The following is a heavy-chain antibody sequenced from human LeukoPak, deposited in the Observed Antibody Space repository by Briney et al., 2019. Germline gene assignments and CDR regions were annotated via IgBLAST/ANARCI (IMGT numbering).Heavy chain of an antibody. CDR1: GASFSSHY. V-gene: IGHV4-59*11. CDR3: ATIKRGQIYGYFDF. D-gene: IGHD5-18*01. CDR2: MYDSGRT. J-gene: IGHJ4*02. Sequence: SETLSLTCTVSGASFSSHYWSWLRQPPGKGLEWIGYMYDSGRTKYNPSLESRVTLSADTSKNQFSLRLSSVTAADAAVYYCATIKRGQIYGYFDFWGQGIRVTVSS.